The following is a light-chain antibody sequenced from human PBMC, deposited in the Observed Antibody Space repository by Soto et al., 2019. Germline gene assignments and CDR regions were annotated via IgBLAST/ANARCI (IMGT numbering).Light chain of an antibody. CDR3: AAWDDSLSGWV. CDR1: SSNIGSVT. Sequence: QAVVTQPPSASGTPGQRVTISCSGSSSNIGSVTVIWYQQLPGTAPKLLIYSDNQRPSGVPDRFSGSKSGTSASLAISGLQSEDEADYYCAAWDDSLSGWVFGGGTKLTVL. J-gene: IGLJ3*02. CDR2: SDN. V-gene: IGLV1-44*01.